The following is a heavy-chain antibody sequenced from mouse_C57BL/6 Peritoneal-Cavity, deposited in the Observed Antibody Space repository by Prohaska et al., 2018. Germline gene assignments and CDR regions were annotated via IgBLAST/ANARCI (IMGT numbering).Heavy chain of an antibody. D-gene: IGHD1-1*02. J-gene: IGHJ1*03. V-gene: IGHV12-3*01. CDR2: ITHSGET. CDR1: GYY. Sequence: GYYWIWIRQSPGKPLEWMGYITHSGETFYNPSLQSPISITRETSKNQFFLQLNSVTTEDTAMYYCAGDSYGYWYFDVWGTGTTVTVSS. CDR3: AGDSYGYWYFDV.